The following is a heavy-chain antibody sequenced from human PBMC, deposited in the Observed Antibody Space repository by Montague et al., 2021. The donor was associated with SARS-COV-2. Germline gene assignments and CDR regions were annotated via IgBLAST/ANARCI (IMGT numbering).Heavy chain of an antibody. V-gene: IGHV4-59*01. D-gene: IGHD1-1*01. Sequence: SETLSLTCNVSGGSINNYYWSWIRQSPGRGLEWIGYIYYTGSTTRNPSLDSRVTISLDTSRDLVSLELRSLTAADTAVYYCARGGGWKRYFDYWGQGTLVAVSS. CDR1: GGSINNYY. CDR2: IYYTGST. CDR3: ARGGGWKRYFDY. J-gene: IGHJ4*02.